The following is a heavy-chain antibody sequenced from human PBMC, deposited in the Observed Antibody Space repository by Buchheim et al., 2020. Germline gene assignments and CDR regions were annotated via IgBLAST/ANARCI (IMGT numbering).Heavy chain of an antibody. V-gene: IGHV3-72*01. D-gene: IGHD5-12*01. CDR3: ARGLQRGYVANFDS. CDR2: SRNKAYSYNT. J-gene: IGHJ4*02. Sequence: EVQLVESGGGLVQPGGSLRLSCAASGFTFSDHYMDWVRQAPGKGLEWVGRSRNKAYSYNTEYAASVKGRFTISRDDSKHSVFLQMNGLKTEDTAVYYCARGLQRGYVANFDSWGQGTL. CDR1: GFTFSDHY.